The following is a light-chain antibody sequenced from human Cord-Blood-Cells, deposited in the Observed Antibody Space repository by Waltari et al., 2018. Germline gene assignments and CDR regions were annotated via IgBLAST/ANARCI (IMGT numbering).Light chain of an antibody. CDR3: QQYYSTPIT. Sequence: DIVMTQSPDSLAVSLGERATINCKSSQSVLYSSNNKNYLAWYQQKPGQPPKLLIYWASTRESGVPDRFSGSGSGTDFTLTICSLQAEDVAVYYFQQYYSTPITFGQGTRLEIK. J-gene: IGKJ5*01. CDR1: QSVLYSSNNKNY. V-gene: IGKV4-1*01. CDR2: WAS.